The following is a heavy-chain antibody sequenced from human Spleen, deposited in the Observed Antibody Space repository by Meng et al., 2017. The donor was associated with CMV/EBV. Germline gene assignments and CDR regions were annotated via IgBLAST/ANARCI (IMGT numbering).Heavy chain of an antibody. Sequence: GESLKISCAASGFTFRNYDMNWVRQAPGKGLEWVSFISGSGVTMYYVDSVKGRFTISRDNAKNSLYLQMNSLRAEDTAIYYCARDLRIVATIINYYYGMDVWGQGTTVTVSS. CDR1: GFTFRNYD. D-gene: IGHD5-12*01. CDR3: ARDLRIVATIINYYYGMDV. J-gene: IGHJ6*02. V-gene: IGHV3-48*03. CDR2: ISGSGVTM.